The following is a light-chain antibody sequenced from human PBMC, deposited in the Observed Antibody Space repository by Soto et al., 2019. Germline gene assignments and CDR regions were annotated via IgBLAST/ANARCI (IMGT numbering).Light chain of an antibody. Sequence: EIVLTRSPGTLSLSPGERATLSRRASQSVGNNLAWYQQKPGQAPRLLIYGASNRATGIPDRFSGSGSGTDFTLTISRLEPEDFALYYCQQYGTSLFTIGPGTKVDIK. CDR2: GAS. V-gene: IGKV3-20*01. J-gene: IGKJ3*01. CDR1: QSVGNN. CDR3: QQYGTSLFT.